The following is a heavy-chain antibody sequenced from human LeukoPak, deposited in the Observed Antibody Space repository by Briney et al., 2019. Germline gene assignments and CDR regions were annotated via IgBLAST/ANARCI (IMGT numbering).Heavy chain of an antibody. CDR2: IYHSGST. Sequence: SETLSLTCAVSGGSISSSNWWSWVRQPPGKGLEWIGEIYHSGSTNYNPSLKSRVTISVDKSKNQFSLKLSSVTAADTAVYYCATTTSGLYYDSSGYYYEGGWFDPWGQGTLVTVSS. CDR1: GGSISSSNW. J-gene: IGHJ5*02. V-gene: IGHV4-4*02. CDR3: ATTTSGLYYDSSGYYYEGGWFDP. D-gene: IGHD3-22*01.